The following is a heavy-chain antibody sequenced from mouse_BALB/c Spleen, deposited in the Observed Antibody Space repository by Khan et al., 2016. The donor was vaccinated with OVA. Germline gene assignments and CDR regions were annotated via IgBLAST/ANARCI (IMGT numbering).Heavy chain of an antibody. CDR1: GYTFTSYY. V-gene: IGHV1S81*02. J-gene: IGHJ3*01. D-gene: IGHD1-1*02. CDR3: TRSGYGGFAY. CDR2: INPNNAGT. Sequence: VQLQQSGAELVKPGASVRLSCKSSGYTFTSYYLYWVKQRPGQGLEWIRDINPNNAGTNFNEKFKSKATLTVDKSSSTAYMQLRSLTSEDSAVYYCTRSGYGGFAYWGQGTLVTVSA.